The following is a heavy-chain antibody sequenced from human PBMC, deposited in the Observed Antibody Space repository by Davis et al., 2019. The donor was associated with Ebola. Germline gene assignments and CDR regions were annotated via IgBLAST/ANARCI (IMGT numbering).Heavy chain of an antibody. V-gene: IGHV3-30-3*01. CDR1: GFTFSSYA. CDR2: ISYDGSNK. J-gene: IGHJ6*02. Sequence: GESLKISCAASGFTFSSYAMHWVRQAPGKGLEWVAVISYDGSNKYYADSVKGRFTISRDNSKNTLYLQMNSLRAEDTAVYYCARGGGYSYGFRRYGMDVWGQGTTVTVSS. D-gene: IGHD5-18*01. CDR3: ARGGGYSYGFRRYGMDV.